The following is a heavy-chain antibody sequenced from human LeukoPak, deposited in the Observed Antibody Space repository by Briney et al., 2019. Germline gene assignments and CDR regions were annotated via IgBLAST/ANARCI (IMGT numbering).Heavy chain of an antibody. Sequence: PETLSLTCAVNGGSFSGYYWTWIRQSPGKGLEWIGEIDHSGSTNYNPSLKSRVTISVDTSKNQFSLKLSSVTAADTAVYYCARGPPVYYDNGGYYFFDYWGQGTLVTVSS. CDR1: GGSFSGYY. CDR3: ARGPPVYYDNGGYYFFDY. V-gene: IGHV4-34*01. CDR2: IDHSGST. J-gene: IGHJ4*02. D-gene: IGHD3-22*01.